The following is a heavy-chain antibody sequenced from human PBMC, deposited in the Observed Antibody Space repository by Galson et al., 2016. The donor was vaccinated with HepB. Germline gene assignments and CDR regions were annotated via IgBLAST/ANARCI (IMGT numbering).Heavy chain of an antibody. D-gene: IGHD6-6*01. J-gene: IGHJ4*02. CDR3: ARDVEYVFDY. V-gene: IGHV3-21*01. CDR1: GFTFNYYS. Sequence: SLRLSCAASGFTFNYYSMGWVRQAPGKGLEWVSSISSSTTYMYYADSVKGRFTISRDNAKNSLYLQMSSLRAEDTAVYYCARDVEYVFDYWGQGTLVTVSS. CDR2: ISSSTTYM.